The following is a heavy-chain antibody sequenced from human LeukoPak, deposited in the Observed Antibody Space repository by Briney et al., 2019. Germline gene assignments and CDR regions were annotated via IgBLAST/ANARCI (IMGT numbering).Heavy chain of an antibody. V-gene: IGHV4-59*11. CDR3: ARGTYYYYYYMDV. CDR1: GGSISSHY. CDR2: IYYSGST. J-gene: IGHJ6*03. Sequence: SETLSLTCTVSGGSISSHYCSSIRQPPGRGLEWIGYIYYSGSTNYNPSLKSRVTISVDTSKNQFSLKLSSVTAADTAVYYCARGTYYYYYYMDVWGKGTTVTVSS.